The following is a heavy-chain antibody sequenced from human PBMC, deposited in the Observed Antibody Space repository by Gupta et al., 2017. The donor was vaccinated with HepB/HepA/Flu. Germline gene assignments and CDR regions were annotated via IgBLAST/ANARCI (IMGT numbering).Heavy chain of an antibody. V-gene: IGHV4-59*01. CDR2: IYYSGST. D-gene: IGHD5-18*01. Sequence: QVQLQESGPGLVKPSEALSLTCTVSGGSISRYYWSWIRQPPGKGLEWIGYIYYSGSTNYNPSLKSRVTISVDTSKNQFSLKLSSVTAADTAVYYCARDYSSYGYRRFDPWGQGTLVTVSS. J-gene: IGHJ5*02. CDR3: ARDYSSYGYRRFDP. CDR1: GGSISRYY.